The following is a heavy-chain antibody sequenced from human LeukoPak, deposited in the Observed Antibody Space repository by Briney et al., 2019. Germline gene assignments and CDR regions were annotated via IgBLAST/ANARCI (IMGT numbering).Heavy chain of an antibody. J-gene: IGHJ3*02. V-gene: IGHV3-23*01. CDR3: AKSRSSGLDASDI. CDR2: ISDSGGST. Sequence: GGSLRLSCAASGFTFSSYAMSWVRQAPGKGLEWVSAISDSGGSTYYADSVKGRFTISRDNSKNTLYLQMNSLRAEDTAVYYCAKSRSSGLDASDIWGQGTMVTVSS. D-gene: IGHD3-22*01. CDR1: GFTFSSYA.